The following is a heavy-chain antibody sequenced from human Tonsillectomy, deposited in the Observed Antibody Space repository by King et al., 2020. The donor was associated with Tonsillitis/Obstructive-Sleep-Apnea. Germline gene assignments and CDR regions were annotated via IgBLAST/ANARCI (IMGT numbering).Heavy chain of an antibody. D-gene: IGHD2-2*01. CDR3: AKGPVVPAATYYFDH. Sequence: VQLVESGGGLVQPGGSLRLSCAASGFTLSSYAMSWGRQAPGKGLEWGSAISGSGGNTYYADSVKGRFTITSDQSKNTLYLQMNSLRAEDTAVYYCAKGPVVPAATYYFDHWGQGTLVTVSS. V-gene: IGHV3-23*04. J-gene: IGHJ4*02. CDR2: ISGSGGNT. CDR1: GFTLSSYA.